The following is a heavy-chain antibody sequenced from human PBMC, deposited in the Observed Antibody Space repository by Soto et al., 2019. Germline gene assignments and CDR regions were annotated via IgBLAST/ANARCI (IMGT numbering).Heavy chain of an antibody. V-gene: IGHV3-30*03. CDR2: ISYDGSNN. J-gene: IGHJ6*03. Sequence: QVQLVESGGGVVQPGRSLRLSCAASGFTFSSYGMHWVRQAPGKGLEWVAVISYDGSNNYYADSVKGRFTISRDNSKNTLYLQMNSLRAEDTAVYYCAREYYYGSGSFFLQGQYYYYMDVWGKGTTVTVSS. CDR1: GFTFSSYG. CDR3: AREYYYGSGSFFLQGQYYYYMDV. D-gene: IGHD3-10*01.